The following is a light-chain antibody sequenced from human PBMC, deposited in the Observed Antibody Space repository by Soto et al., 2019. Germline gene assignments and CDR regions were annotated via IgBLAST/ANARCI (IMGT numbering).Light chain of an antibody. Sequence: QSVLRRPASVSSAPRRSVTISCTGTSDDVGAYNFVSWYQQYPDKAPRVLIYDVSERPSGVSNRFSGSKSGNTASLTISGLQTEDAADYFCISYTHTFSVFGTGTKVTVL. CDR2: DVS. V-gene: IGLV2-14*03. CDR3: ISYTHTFSV. J-gene: IGLJ1*01. CDR1: SDDVGAYNF.